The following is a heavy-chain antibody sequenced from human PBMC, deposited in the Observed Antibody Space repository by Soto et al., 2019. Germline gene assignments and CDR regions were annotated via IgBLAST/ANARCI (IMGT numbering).Heavy chain of an antibody. J-gene: IGHJ5*02. CDR1: GYTFTSYA. CDR2: INAGNGNT. CDR3: ARPFDISYYTNWFDP. D-gene: IGHD3-9*01. V-gene: IGHV1-3*01. Sequence: ASVKVSCKASGYTFTSYAMHWVRQAPGQRLEWMGWINAGNGNTKYSQKFQGRVTITRDTSASTAYMELSSLRSEDTAVYYCARPFDISYYTNWFDPWGQGTLVTVSS.